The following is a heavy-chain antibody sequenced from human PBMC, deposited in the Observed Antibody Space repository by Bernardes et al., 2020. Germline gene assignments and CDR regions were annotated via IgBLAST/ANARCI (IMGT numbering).Heavy chain of an antibody. V-gene: IGHV4-39*01. CDR1: GGSISSSTFY. Sequence: SETLSLTCTVSGGSISSSTFYWGWIRQPPGKGLEWIGSIYSVGSTYYNPSLESRVTLSVDTSSNQFSLTLSSVTAADTAVYYCAGPTTTSRLAIWGQGILVTVSS. J-gene: IGHJ4*02. CDR3: AGPTTTSRLAI. CDR2: IYSVGST. D-gene: IGHD4-4*01.